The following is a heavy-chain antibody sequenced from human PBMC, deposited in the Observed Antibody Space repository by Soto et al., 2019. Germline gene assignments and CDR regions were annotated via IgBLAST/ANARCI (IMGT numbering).Heavy chain of an antibody. D-gene: IGHD1-26*01. CDR2: MNPNSGNT. V-gene: IGHV1-8*01. CDR3: ARGRDKRWEFQRCPDY. CDR1: GYSFTSYD. Sequence: ASVKVSCKASGYSFTSYDSNWVRQATGQGLEWMGWMNPNSGNTGSAQKFQGRVTMTRDTSISTAYMELSGLRSEDTAVYYCARGRDKRWEFQRCPDYWGQGTLVTVSS. J-gene: IGHJ4*02.